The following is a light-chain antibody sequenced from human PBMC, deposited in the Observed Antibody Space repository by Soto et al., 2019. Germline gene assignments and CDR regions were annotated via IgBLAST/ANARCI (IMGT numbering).Light chain of an antibody. CDR3: QQVYIWPRT. J-gene: IGKJ1*01. Sequence: IQLNQSLASMSVSTGERVTXTCRASQGIGTYLVWYQQKSGKAPTFLIYASSTWQTGVPSRFSGTGSGTDFSLTISSLHPEDVAAYYCQQVYIWPRTFGPGTKADI. CDR1: QGIGTY. CDR2: ASS. V-gene: IGKV1-9*01.